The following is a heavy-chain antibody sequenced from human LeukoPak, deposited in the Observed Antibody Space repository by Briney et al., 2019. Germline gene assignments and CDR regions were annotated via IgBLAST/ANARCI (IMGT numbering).Heavy chain of an antibody. CDR1: GFTFSSYA. CDR3: AKDLPDSSGYYDY. D-gene: IGHD3-22*01. Sequence: GGSLRLSCVASGFTFSSYAMSWVRQAPGKGLEWVSAISCSGGSTYYADSVKGRFTISIDNSKNPLYLKMNSLRAEDTDVYYCAKDLPDSSGYYDYWGQGTLVTVSS. J-gene: IGHJ4*02. CDR2: ISCSGGST. V-gene: IGHV3-23*01.